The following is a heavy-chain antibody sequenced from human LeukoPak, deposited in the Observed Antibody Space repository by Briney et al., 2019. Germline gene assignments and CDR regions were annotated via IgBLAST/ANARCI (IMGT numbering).Heavy chain of an antibody. V-gene: IGHV3-23*01. Sequence: PGGSLRLSCAASGFTFNTYAMSWVRQAPGKGLEWVSAISGSGGSTYYADSVKGRFTISRDNPKNTLYLQLNSLRAEDTAVYYCAQDRAWIEFYFWGQGTLVTVSS. CDR3: AQDRAWIEFYF. J-gene: IGHJ4*02. D-gene: IGHD5-12*01. CDR2: ISGSGGST. CDR1: GFTFNTYA.